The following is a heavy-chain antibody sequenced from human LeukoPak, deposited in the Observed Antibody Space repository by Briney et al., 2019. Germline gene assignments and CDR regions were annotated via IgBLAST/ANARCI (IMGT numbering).Heavy chain of an antibody. J-gene: IGHJ3*02. D-gene: IGHD3-9*01. CDR2: IYYSGST. CDR3: ARHGYYDILTGAAFDI. Sequence: SETLSLTCTVSGGSISSSSYYWGWIRRPPGKGLEWIGSIYYSGSTYYNPSLKSRVAISVDTSKNQFSLKLSSVTAADTAVYYCARHGYYDILTGAAFDIWGQGTMVTVSS. V-gene: IGHV4-39*01. CDR1: GGSISSSSYY.